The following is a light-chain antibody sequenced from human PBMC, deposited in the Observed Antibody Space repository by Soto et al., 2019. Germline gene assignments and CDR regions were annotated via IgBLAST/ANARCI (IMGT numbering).Light chain of an antibody. CDR1: QSIGTW. CDR3: QQYYTYRA. Sequence: DLQMTQSPSTRSASVGDRVTITCRASQSIGTWLAWYQQKPGKAPKLLIYKTSTLEGGVPSRFSGSGSGTEFTLTISSLQPDDFATYYCQQYYTYRAFGQGTKVDIK. CDR2: KTS. J-gene: IGKJ1*01. V-gene: IGKV1-5*03.